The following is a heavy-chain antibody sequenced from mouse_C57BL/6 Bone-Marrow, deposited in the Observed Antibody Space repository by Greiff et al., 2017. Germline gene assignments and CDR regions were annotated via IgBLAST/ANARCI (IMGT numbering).Heavy chain of an antibody. CDR3: ARWGYAMDY. J-gene: IGHJ4*01. CDR1: GYTFTGYW. CDR2: ILPGSGST. V-gene: IGHV1-9*01. Sequence: VQVVESGAELMKPGASVKLSCKATGYTFTGYWIEWVKQRPGHGLEWIGEILPGSGSTNYNEKFKGKATLTADTSSNTAYMQLSSLTTEESAIYYCARWGYAMDYWGQGTSVTVSS.